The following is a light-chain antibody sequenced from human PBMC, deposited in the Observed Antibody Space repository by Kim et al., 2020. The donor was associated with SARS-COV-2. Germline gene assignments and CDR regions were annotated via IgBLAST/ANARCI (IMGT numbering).Light chain of an antibody. CDR2: DVS. CDR1: SSDVGAYDY. Sequence: QSALTQPRSVSGSPGQSVTISCTGTSSDVGAYDYVSWYQQLPGKAPRLMIYDVSEWPSGVPDRFSGSKSGNTASLTISGLQAEDEADYYCCSHAGSYAWVFGGGTQLTVL. V-gene: IGLV2-11*01. CDR3: CSHAGSYAWV. J-gene: IGLJ3*02.